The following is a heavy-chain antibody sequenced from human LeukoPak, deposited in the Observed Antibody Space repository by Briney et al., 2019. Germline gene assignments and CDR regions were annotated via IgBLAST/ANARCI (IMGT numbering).Heavy chain of an antibody. Sequence: GGSLRLSCAASGFTFSDYYMSWIRQAPGKGLEWVSYISSSGSTIYYADSVKGRFTISGDNAKNSLYLQMNSLRAEDTAVYYCARASRYGLNWFDPWGQGTLVTVSS. D-gene: IGHD3-10*01. J-gene: IGHJ5*02. V-gene: IGHV3-11*04. CDR2: ISSSGSTI. CDR1: GFTFSDYY. CDR3: ARASRYGLNWFDP.